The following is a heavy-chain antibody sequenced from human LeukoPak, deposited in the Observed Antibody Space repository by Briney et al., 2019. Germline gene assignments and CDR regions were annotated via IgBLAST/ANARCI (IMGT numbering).Heavy chain of an antibody. CDR1: GFTFTGYW. CDR2: IKENGNEQ. J-gene: IGHJ3*02. CDR3: ARGPGDFDASDI. D-gene: IGHD1-14*01. Sequence: GRSLRLSCEASGFTFTGYWMSWVRQAPGKGPEWVAHIKENGNEQYYADSVKGRFTISIDNVKQSLGLQMNSLRVEDTAVYYCARGPGDFDASDIWGQGTMVTVSS. V-gene: IGHV3-7*01.